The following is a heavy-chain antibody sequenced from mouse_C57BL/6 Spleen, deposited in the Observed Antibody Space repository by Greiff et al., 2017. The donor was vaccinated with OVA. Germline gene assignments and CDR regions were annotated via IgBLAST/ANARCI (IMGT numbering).Heavy chain of an antibody. CDR1: GYTFTSYT. Sequence: VQLQQSGAELARPGASVKMSCKASGYTFTSYTMHWVKQRPGQGLEWIGYINPSSGYTKYNQKFKDKATLTADKSSSTAYMKLSSLTSEDSAVYYCARDYGSRNYFDYWGQGTTLTVSS. V-gene: IGHV1-4*01. CDR2: INPSSGYT. CDR3: ARDYGSRNYFDY. J-gene: IGHJ2*01. D-gene: IGHD1-1*01.